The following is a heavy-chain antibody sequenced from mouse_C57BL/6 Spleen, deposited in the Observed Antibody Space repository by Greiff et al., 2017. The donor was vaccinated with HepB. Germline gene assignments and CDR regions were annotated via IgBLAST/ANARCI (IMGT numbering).Heavy chain of an antibody. CDR2: IYPGDGDT. CDR1: GYAFSSYW. Sequence: VKVVESGAELVKPGASVKISCKASGYAFSSYWMNWVKQRPGKGLEWIGQIYPGDGDTNYNGKFKGKATLTADKSSSTAYMQLSSLTSEDSAVYFCARVTAQAHYYAMDYWDQGTSVTVSS. J-gene: IGHJ4*01. V-gene: IGHV1-80*01. D-gene: IGHD3-2*02. CDR3: ARVTAQAHYYAMDY.